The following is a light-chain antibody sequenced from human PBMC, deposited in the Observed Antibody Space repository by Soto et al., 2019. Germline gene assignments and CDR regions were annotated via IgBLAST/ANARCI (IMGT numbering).Light chain of an antibody. CDR2: GAS. CDR3: QQYTGPPTT. J-gene: IGKJ5*01. V-gene: IGKV3-20*01. Sequence: EIILTQSPDTLSLSPGERATLSCRASQTVSSNYLAWCQQRPGQAPRLLIYGASTRAAGIPDRFRGSGSGTDFTLTITRLEPEDSAVYFCQQYTGPPTTCGQGTRLEIK. CDR1: QTVSSNY.